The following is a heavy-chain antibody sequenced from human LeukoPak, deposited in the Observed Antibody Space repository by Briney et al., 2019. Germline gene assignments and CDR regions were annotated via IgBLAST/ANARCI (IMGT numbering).Heavy chain of an antibody. D-gene: IGHD3-22*01. CDR3: ARAFPRRSMGYDSSGYWFDP. J-gene: IGHJ5*02. CDR1: GFTFSSYA. V-gene: IGHV3-30*04. Sequence: GRSLRLSCAASGFTFSSYAMHWVSQAPGKGLDWGAVISYDGSNKYYADSVKGRFTISRDNSKNTLYLQMNSLIAEDTAVYYCARAFPRRSMGYDSSGYWFDPWGQGTLVTVSS. CDR2: ISYDGSNK.